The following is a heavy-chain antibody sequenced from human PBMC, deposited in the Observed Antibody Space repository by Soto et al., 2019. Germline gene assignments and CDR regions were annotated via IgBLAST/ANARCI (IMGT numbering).Heavy chain of an antibody. CDR1: GDSFTSYC. Sequence: GESRKISCKGSGDSFTSYCISWLRQMPGKGLEWMGRIDPSDSYTNYSPSFQGHVTISADTSISTAYLQLSSLKASDTAMYYCARHIIIMVRGVMRYYAMELWGQGTQVTGSS. V-gene: IGHV5-10-1*01. J-gene: IGHJ6*02. CDR2: IDPSDSYT. CDR3: ARHIIIMVRGVMRYYAMEL. D-gene: IGHD3-10*01.